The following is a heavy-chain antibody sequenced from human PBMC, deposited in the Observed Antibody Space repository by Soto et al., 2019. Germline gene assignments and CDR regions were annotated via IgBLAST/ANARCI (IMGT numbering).Heavy chain of an antibody. D-gene: IGHD1-26*01. V-gene: IGHV3-30-3*01. Sequence: GGSLRLSCAASGFTFSSYAMHWVRQAPGKGLEWVAVISYDGSNKYYADSVKGRFTISRDNSKNTLYLQMNSRRAEDTAVYYCARDRDRLSGSYLLVFDYWGQGTLVTVSS. CDR3: ARDRDRLSGSYLLVFDY. J-gene: IGHJ4*02. CDR2: ISYDGSNK. CDR1: GFTFSSYA.